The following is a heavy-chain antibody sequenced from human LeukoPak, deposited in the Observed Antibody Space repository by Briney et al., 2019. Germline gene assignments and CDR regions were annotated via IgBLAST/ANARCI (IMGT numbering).Heavy chain of an antibody. CDR1: GYTFTGYY. J-gene: IGHJ4*02. CDR2: INPNSGGT. V-gene: IGHV1-2*04. D-gene: IGHD6-19*01. CDR3: ARVAAYSSGWYDY. Sequence: ASVKVSCKASGYTFTGYYMHWVRQAPGQGLEWMGWINPNSGGTNYAQKFQGWVTMTRDTSIGTAYMELSRLRSDDTAVYYCARVAAYSSGWYDYWGQGTLVTVSS.